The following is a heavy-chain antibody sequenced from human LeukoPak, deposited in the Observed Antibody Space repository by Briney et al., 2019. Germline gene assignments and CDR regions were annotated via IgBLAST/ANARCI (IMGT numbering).Heavy chain of an antibody. CDR3: ARDGYYYGSGSYLPD. D-gene: IGHD3-10*01. CDR1: GYTFTSYY. J-gene: IGHJ4*02. Sequence: ASVKVPCKASGYTFTSYYMHWVRQAPGQGLEWMGIINPSGGSTSYAQKFQGRVTMTRDTSTSTVYMELSSLRSEDTAVYYCARDGYYYGSGSYLPDWGQGTLVTVSS. V-gene: IGHV1-46*01. CDR2: INPSGGST.